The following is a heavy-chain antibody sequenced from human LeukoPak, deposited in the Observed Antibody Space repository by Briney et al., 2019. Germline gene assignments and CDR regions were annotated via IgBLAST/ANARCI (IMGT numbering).Heavy chain of an antibody. Sequence: PSETLSLTCTVSGGSISSSSYYWGWIRQPPGKGLEWIGTIYYSGSTYYNPSLKSRVTISVDTSKYQFSLKLSSETAADTAVYYCARQGSGNYLSPVNYWGQGTLVTVSS. J-gene: IGHJ4*02. D-gene: IGHD1-26*01. CDR2: IYYSGST. CDR3: ARQGSGNYLSPVNY. V-gene: IGHV4-39*01. CDR1: GGSISSSSYY.